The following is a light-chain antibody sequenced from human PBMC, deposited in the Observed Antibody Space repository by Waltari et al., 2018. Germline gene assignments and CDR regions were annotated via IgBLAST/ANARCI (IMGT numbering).Light chain of an antibody. CDR1: SSNIGNNY. CDR3: ATWDNSLGAGV. Sequence: QSVLTQPPSVSAAPGQKVTISCSGSSSNIGNNYVSWYQHLPGTAPKLLIYDNNMRPSGIPDRFSGSKSGRSATLDITGLQTGDEADYYCATWDNSLGAGVFGGGTKLTVL. V-gene: IGLV1-51*01. J-gene: IGLJ2*01. CDR2: DNN.